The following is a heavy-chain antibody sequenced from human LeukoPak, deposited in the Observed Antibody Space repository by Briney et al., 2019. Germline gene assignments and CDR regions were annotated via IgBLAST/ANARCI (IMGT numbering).Heavy chain of an antibody. CDR2: ISSSSSTI. V-gene: IGHV3-48*01. D-gene: IGHD2-2*01. J-gene: IGHJ6*02. Sequence: PGGSLRLSCAASGFTFSSYSMNWVRQAPGKGLEWVSYISSSSSTIYYADSVKGRFTISRDNAKNSLYLQMNRIRSELTAVYYCAKDQEGPPYWSSTSCNYKRYYYYYGMDVWGQGTTVTVSS. CDR1: GFTFSSYS. CDR3: AKDQEGPPYWSSTSCNYKRYYYYYGMDV.